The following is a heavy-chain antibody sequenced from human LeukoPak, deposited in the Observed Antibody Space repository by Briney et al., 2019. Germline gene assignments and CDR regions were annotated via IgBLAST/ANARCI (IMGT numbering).Heavy chain of an antibody. CDR1: GYTFTGYY. D-gene: IGHD2-2*01. CDR3: ARDHCSSTSCYSPESFRDY. J-gene: IGHJ4*02. V-gene: IGHV1-2*02. CDR2: INPNSGGT. Sequence: GASVKVSCKASGYTFTGYYMHWVRQAPGQGLEWMGWINPNSGGTNYAQTFQGRVTMTRDTSISTAYMELSRLRSDDTAVYYCARDHCSSTSCYSPESFRDYWGQGTLVTVSS.